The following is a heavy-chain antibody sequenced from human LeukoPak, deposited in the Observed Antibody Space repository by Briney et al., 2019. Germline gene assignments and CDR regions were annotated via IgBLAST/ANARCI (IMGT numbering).Heavy chain of an antibody. V-gene: IGHV4-39*01. CDR2: IHHTGYT. J-gene: IGHJ5*02. CDR3: ARLPDYGARGGSWFGP. CDR1: GDSTSSSYHY. Sequence: SETLSLTCTVSGDSTSSSYHYCGWIRQPPGKGLEWIGSIHHTGYTYYNSSPRSPVTISVDTSKNQFSLNLNSVTAADTAVYYCARLPDYGARGGSWFGPWGQGTLVTVSS. D-gene: IGHD4-17*01.